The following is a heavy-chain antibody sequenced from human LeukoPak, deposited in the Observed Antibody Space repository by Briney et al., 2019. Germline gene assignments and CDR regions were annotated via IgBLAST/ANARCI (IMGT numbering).Heavy chain of an antibody. Sequence: GGSLRLSCAASGFTFSTYAMSWVRQAPGKGLEWVSAISGSGGYTYYADSVKGRFTISRDNSKNTLYLEMNSLRAEDTALYYCTRPPTFGRGGYPFDYWGQGTLVTVSS. CDR1: GFTFSTYA. CDR2: ISGSGGYT. D-gene: IGHD2-15*01. CDR3: TRPPTFGRGGYPFDY. J-gene: IGHJ4*02. V-gene: IGHV3-23*01.